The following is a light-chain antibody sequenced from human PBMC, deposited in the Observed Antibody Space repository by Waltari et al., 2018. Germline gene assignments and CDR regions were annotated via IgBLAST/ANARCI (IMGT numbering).Light chain of an antibody. CDR2: FAS. CDR1: QSLLFVNGYNY. Sequence: DIVMTQSPLSLPVTPGEPASISCRSIQSLLFVNGYNYLDWYLQKPGKSPQLLIYFASNRASGVPDRFSGSGSGTDFTLKISSVEAEDVGVYYCMQALETPYTFGQGTKVEIK. J-gene: IGKJ2*01. CDR3: MQALETPYT. V-gene: IGKV2-28*01.